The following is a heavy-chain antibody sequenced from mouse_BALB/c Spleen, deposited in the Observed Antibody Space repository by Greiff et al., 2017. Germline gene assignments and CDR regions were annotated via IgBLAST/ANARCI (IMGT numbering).Heavy chain of an antibody. J-gene: IGHJ4*01. CDR1: GFTFSSFG. V-gene: IGHV5-17*02. CDR3: ARDTPYYAMDY. Sequence: EVMLVESGGGLVQPGGSRKLSCAASGFTFSSFGMHWVRQAPEKGLEWVAYISSGSSTIYYADTVKGRFTISRDNPKNTLFLQMTSLRSEDTAMYYCARDTPYYAMDYWGQGTSVTVSS. D-gene: IGHD5-1-1*01. CDR2: ISSGSSTI.